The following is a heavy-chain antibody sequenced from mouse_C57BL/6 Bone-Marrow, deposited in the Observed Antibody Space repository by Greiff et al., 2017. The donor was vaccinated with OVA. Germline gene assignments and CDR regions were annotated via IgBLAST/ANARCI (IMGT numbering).Heavy chain of an antibody. CDR2: ISGGGGNT. V-gene: IGHV5-9*01. D-gene: IGHD2-3*01. J-gene: IGHJ3*01. CDR1: GFTFSSYT. CDR3: ARHVDDGYYFAY. Sequence: DVKLVESGGGLVKPGGSLKLSCAASGFTFSSYTMSWVRQTPEKRLEWVATISGGGGNTYYPDSVKGRFTISRDNAKNTLYLQMSSLRSEDTALYYCARHVDDGYYFAYWGQGTLVTVSA.